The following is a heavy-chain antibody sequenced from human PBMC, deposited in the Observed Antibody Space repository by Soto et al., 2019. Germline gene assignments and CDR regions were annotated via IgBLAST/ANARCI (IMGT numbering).Heavy chain of an antibody. D-gene: IGHD3-3*01. J-gene: IGHJ6*02. CDR1: GFTFSSYA. Sequence: GGSLRLSCAASGFTFSSYAMHWVRQAPGKGLEWVAVISYNGSNKYYADSVKGRFTISRNNSKNTQYLQMNSLRAEDTAVYYCARYRYYDFWSGYYTYYYYYGMDVWGQGTTVTVSS. CDR3: ARYRYYDFWSGYYTYYYYYGMDV. V-gene: IGHV3-30-3*01. CDR2: ISYNGSNK.